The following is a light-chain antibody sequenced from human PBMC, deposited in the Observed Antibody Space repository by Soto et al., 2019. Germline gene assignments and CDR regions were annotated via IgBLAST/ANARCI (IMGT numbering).Light chain of an antibody. Sequence: QSALTQPASVSGSPGQSITISCTGTSSDVGGYNYVSWYQHHSGKAPKLVIYDVTNRPSGVSHRFSGSRSGTTASLIISGLQAEDEADYYCSSYSSSTALFDVFGTGTKLTVL. CDR1: SSDVGGYNY. V-gene: IGLV2-14*03. J-gene: IGLJ1*01. CDR2: DVT. CDR3: SSYSSSTALFDV.